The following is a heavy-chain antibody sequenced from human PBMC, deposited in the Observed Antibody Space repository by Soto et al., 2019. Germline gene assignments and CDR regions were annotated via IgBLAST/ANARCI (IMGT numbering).Heavy chain of an antibody. V-gene: IGHV1-8*01. CDR1: GYTFTSYD. J-gene: IGHJ4*02. Sequence: QVQLVQSGAEVKKPGASVKVSCKASGYTFTSYDINWVRQATGQGLEWMGWMNPNSGNTGYAQKFQGRVTMTRXXSXSXXYRELSSLRSEDTAVYYGARVVSCSGGSCYLTLDYWGQGTLVTVSS. D-gene: IGHD2-15*01. CDR3: ARVVSCSGGSCYLTLDY. CDR2: MNPNSGNT.